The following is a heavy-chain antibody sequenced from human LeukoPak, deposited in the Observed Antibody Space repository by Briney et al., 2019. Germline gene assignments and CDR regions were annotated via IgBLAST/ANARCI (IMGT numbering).Heavy chain of an antibody. CDR2: ISYDGSNK. CDR3: ARVTTPTPYYYYYGMDV. Sequence: GGSLRLSCAASGFTFSSYDMHWVRQAPGKGLEWVAVISYDGSNKYYADSVKGRFTISRDNSKNTLYLQMNSLRAEDTAVYYCARVTTPTPYYYYYGMDVWGQGTTVTVSS. CDR1: GFTFSSYD. V-gene: IGHV3-30*04. D-gene: IGHD4-11*01. J-gene: IGHJ6*02.